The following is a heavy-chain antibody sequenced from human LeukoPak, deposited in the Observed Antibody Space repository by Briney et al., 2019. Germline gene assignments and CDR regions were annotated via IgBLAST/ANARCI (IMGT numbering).Heavy chain of an antibody. CDR2: ISSSSSYI. Sequence: GGSLRLSCAASGFTYSSYSMNWVRQAPGKGLEWVSSISSSSSYIYYADSVKGRFTISRDNAKNSLYLQMNSLRAEDTAVYYCARDLGYYGSGIRSFEYWGPGTLVTVSS. V-gene: IGHV3-21*01. D-gene: IGHD3-10*01. J-gene: IGHJ4*02. CDR1: GFTYSSYS. CDR3: ARDLGYYGSGIRSFEY.